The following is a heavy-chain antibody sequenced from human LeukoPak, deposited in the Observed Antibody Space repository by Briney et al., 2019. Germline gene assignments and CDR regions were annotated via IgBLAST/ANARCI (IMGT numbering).Heavy chain of an antibody. Sequence: PSETLSLTCTVSGGSISSYYWSWIRQPPGKGLEWIGYIYYSGSTNYNPSLKSRVTISVDTSKNQFSLKLSSVTAADTAVYYCAGGDILTGHNWFDPWGQGTLVTVSS. J-gene: IGHJ5*02. D-gene: IGHD3-9*01. CDR3: AGGDILTGHNWFDP. CDR1: GGSISSYY. CDR2: IYYSGST. V-gene: IGHV4-59*08.